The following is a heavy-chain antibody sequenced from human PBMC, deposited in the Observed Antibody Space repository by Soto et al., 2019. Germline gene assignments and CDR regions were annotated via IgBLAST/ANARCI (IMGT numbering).Heavy chain of an antibody. J-gene: IGHJ6*02. Sequence: SETLSLTCTVSGGSISSSSYYWSWIRQPPGKGLEWIGSIYYSGNTYYNTSLKNRVTKSVDTSKNQLSLKLSSVTAADTAVYYCAIHLNYYGSGSYGAYYYYGMDVWGQGTTVTVSS. V-gene: IGHV4-39*01. D-gene: IGHD3-10*01. CDR2: IYYSGNT. CDR1: GGSISSSSYY. CDR3: AIHLNYYGSGSYGAYYYYGMDV.